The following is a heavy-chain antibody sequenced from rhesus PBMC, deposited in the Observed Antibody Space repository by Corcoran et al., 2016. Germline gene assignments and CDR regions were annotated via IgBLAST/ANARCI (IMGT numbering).Heavy chain of an antibody. CDR2: SSGSGGST. CDR3: ARDAIVVVFTALFDY. D-gene: IGHD2-27*01. CDR1: GGSISSNY. V-gene: IGHV4-173*01. Sequence: QLQLQESGPGLVKPSETLSLTCAVSGGSISSNYWSWIRQPPGKGLEWIGRSSGSGGSTDHNPSLQSRVTSSADTSKNPFSLKLSSVTAADTAVYYCARDAIVVVFTALFDYWGQGVLVTVSS. J-gene: IGHJ4*01.